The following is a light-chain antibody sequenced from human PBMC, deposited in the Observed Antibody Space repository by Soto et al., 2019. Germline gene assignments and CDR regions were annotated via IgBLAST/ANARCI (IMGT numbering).Light chain of an antibody. V-gene: IGLV2-14*01. CDR3: PSYAGNNIFV. CDR1: SSDVGAYNF. J-gene: IGLJ1*01. Sequence: QSVLTQPASVSGSPGQSITISCTGTSSDVGAYNFVSWYQQYPGKAPKLMIYEVSNRPSGVSNRFSGSKSGNTASLTISSLQAEDEANYYCPSYAGNNIFVFGTGTKVTAL. CDR2: EVS.